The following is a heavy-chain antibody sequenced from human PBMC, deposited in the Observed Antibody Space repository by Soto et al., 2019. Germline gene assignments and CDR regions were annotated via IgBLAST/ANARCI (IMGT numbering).Heavy chain of an antibody. CDR1: GYTFTSYD. V-gene: IGHV1-8*01. Sequence: ASVKVSCKASGYTFTSYDINWVRQATGQGLEWMGWMNPNSGNTGYAQKFQGRVTMTRNTSISTAYMELSSLRSEDTAVYYRARGDCISTSCPGMDVWGQGTTVTVSS. CDR2: MNPNSGNT. D-gene: IGHD2-2*01. CDR3: ARGDCISTSCPGMDV. J-gene: IGHJ6*02.